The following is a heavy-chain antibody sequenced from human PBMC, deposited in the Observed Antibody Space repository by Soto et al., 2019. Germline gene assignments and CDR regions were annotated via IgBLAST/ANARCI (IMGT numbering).Heavy chain of an antibody. J-gene: IGHJ4*02. CDR3: ARESPSLAAAEHFDY. CDR1: GFTFSSYG. CDR2: IWYDGSNK. V-gene: IGHV3-33*01. Sequence: GGSLRLSCAASGFTFSSYGMHWVRQAPGKGLEWVAVIWYDGSNKYYADSVKGRFTISRDNSKNTLYLQMNSLRAEDTAVYYCARESPSLAAAEHFDYWGQGTLVTVSS. D-gene: IGHD6-13*01.